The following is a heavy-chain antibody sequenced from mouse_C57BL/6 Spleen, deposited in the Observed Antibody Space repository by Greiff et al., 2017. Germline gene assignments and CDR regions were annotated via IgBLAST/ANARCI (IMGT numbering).Heavy chain of an antibody. J-gene: IGHJ2*01. CDR1: GYAFSSYW. CDR3: ARGKITTVVATGYFDY. D-gene: IGHD1-1*01. CDR2: IYPGDGDT. V-gene: IGHV1-80*01. Sequence: QVQLQQSGAELVKPGASVKISCKASGYAFSSYWMNWVKQRPGKGLEWIGQIYPGDGDTNYNGKFKGKATLTADKSSSTAYMQLSSLTSEDSAVYFCARGKITTVVATGYFDYWCQGTTLTVSS.